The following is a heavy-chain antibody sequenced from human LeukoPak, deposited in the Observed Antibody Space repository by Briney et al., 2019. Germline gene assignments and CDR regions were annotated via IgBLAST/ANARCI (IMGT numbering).Heavy chain of an antibody. D-gene: IGHD3-22*01. Sequence: GGSLRLSCAASGFTFSNAWMSWVRQAPGKGLEWVGRIKSKTDGGTTDYAAPVKGRFTISRDDSKNTLYLQMNSLKTEDTAVYYCTTDVPHYYDDPPLFDYWGQGTLVTVSS. CDR2: IKSKTDGGTT. J-gene: IGHJ4*02. CDR3: TTDVPHYYDDPPLFDY. V-gene: IGHV3-15*01. CDR1: GFTFSNAW.